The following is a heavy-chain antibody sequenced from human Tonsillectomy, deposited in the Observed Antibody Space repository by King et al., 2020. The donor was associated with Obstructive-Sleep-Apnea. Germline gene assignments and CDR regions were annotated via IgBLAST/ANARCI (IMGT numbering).Heavy chain of an antibody. CDR1: GYTFTSYY. CDR2: INPSCGST. V-gene: IGHV1-46*03. Sequence: QFQLVQSGAEVKKPGASVKVSCKASGYTFTSYYMHWVRQAPGQGLEWMGIINPSCGSTSYAQKFQGRVTMTRDTSTSTVYMELSSLRSEDTAVYYCARVRVRYYDSSGYIPFDYWGQGTLVTVSS. CDR3: ARVRVRYYDSSGYIPFDY. J-gene: IGHJ4*02. D-gene: IGHD3-22*01.